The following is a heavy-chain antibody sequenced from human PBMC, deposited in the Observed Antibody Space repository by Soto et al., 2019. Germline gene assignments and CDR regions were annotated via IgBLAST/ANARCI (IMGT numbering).Heavy chain of an antibody. V-gene: IGHV4-34*01. CDR3: ARLSLYYDILTGYYPKGPFDY. CDR2: INHSGST. Sequence: TSETLSLTCAVYGGSFSGYYWSWIRQPPGKGLEWIGEINHSGSTNYNPSLKSRVTISVDTSKNQFSLKLSSVTAADTAVYYCARLSLYYDILTGYYPKGPFDYWGQGTLVTVSS. D-gene: IGHD3-9*01. J-gene: IGHJ4*02. CDR1: GGSFSGYY.